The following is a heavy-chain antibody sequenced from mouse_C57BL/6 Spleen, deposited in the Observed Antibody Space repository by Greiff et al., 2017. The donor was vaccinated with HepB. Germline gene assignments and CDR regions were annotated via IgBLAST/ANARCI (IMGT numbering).Heavy chain of an antibody. CDR2: INYDGSST. V-gene: IGHV5-16*01. CDR1: GFTFSDYY. D-gene: IGHD2-4*01. CDR3: ARGPFYYDYDGYFDY. J-gene: IGHJ2*01. Sequence: VQLKESEGGLVQPGSSMKLSCTASGFTFSDYYMAWVRQVPEKGLEWVANINYDGSSTYYLDSLKSRFIISRDNAKNILYLQMSSLKSEDTATYYCARGPFYYDYDGYFDYWGQGTTLTVSS.